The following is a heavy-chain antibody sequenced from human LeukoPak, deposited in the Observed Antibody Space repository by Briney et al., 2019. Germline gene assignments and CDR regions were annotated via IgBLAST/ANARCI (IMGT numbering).Heavy chain of an antibody. CDR1: GFIFSNYG. CDR2: IRYDGSNQ. D-gene: IGHD5-24*01. V-gene: IGHV3-30*02. CDR3: ATDSGVGMATTFSILDI. J-gene: IGHJ3*02. Sequence: GGSLRLSCAASGFIFSNYGMHWVRQAPGKGLEWVAFIRYDGSNQYYADSVKGRFTISRDNSKNTLYLQMNSLRAEDTAVYYCATDSGVGMATTFSILDIWGQGTMVTVSS.